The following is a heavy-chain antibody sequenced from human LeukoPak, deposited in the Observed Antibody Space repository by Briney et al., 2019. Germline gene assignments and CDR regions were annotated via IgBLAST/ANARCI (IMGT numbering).Heavy chain of an antibody. CDR2: IYPGDSDT. D-gene: IGHD3-10*01. CDR3: ATIAGSGTYAPYYYDMGV. CDR1: GYSFTNYW. J-gene: IGHJ6*02. Sequence: GESLKISCKSSGYSFTNYWIGWVRQMPGKGLEWMGIIYPGDSDTRYSPSFQGQVTISADKSISTAYLQWSSLKASDTAMYYCATIAGSGTYAPYYYDMGVWGQGTTVTVSS. V-gene: IGHV5-51*01.